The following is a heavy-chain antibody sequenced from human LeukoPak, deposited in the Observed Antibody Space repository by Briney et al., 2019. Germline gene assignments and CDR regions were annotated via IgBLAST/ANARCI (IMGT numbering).Heavy chain of an antibody. Sequence: SETLSLTCTVSGGSISSDYWSWIRQPPGKGLEWIAYIHNSGTTNYNPSLKSRVTMSVDTSKNQFSLKVNSVTTADTAVYYCARTLDSGSADFWGQGTLVTFSS. V-gene: IGHV4-59*01. CDR2: IHNSGTT. CDR1: GGSISSDY. D-gene: IGHD6-6*01. J-gene: IGHJ4*02. CDR3: ARTLDSGSADF.